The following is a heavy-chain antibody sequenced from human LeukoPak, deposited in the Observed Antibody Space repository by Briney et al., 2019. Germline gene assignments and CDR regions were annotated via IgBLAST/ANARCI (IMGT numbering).Heavy chain of an antibody. CDR1: GGTFSSYA. J-gene: IGHJ3*02. D-gene: IGHD6-13*01. Sequence: ASVKVSCKASGGTFSSYAISWVRQAPGQGLEWMGGIIPIFGTANYAQKFQGRVTITADESTSTAYMELSSLRSEDTAVYYCARDSSSWYRDGADAFDIWGQGTMVTVSS. V-gene: IGHV1-69*13. CDR2: IIPIFGTA. CDR3: ARDSSSWYRDGADAFDI.